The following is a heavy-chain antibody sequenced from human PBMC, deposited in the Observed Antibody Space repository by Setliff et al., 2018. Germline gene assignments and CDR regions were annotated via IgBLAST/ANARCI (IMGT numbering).Heavy chain of an antibody. J-gene: IGHJ3*02. D-gene: IGHD3-10*01. Sequence: SCAASGFTFNNYAMSWVRQAPGKGLEWVSAISGSGFSTYYTDSVKGRFTISRDNSKNTLYLQMSSLRAEDTAVYYCVKTHWDTWIRGAFDIWGQGTMVTVSS. CDR2: ISGSGFST. V-gene: IGHV3-23*01. CDR3: VKTHWDTWIRGAFDI. CDR1: GFTFNNYA.